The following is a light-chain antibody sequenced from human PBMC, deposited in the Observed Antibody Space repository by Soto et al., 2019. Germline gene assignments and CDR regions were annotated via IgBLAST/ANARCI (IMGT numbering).Light chain of an antibody. CDR3: QQRSNWLT. CDR1: QNVNSN. CDR2: DAS. Sequence: EIVLTQFPGTLSLSPGEGATLSCRASQNVNSNCIAWYQQKPGQAPRLLIYDASNRATGIPARFSGSGSGTDFTLTISSLEPEDFAIYYCQQRSNWLTFGGGTKVEIK. V-gene: IGKV3-11*01. J-gene: IGKJ4*01.